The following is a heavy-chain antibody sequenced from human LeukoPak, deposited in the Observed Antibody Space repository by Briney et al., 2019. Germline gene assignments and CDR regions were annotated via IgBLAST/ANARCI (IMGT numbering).Heavy chain of an antibody. D-gene: IGHD3-22*01. CDR1: GGSISSHY. Sequence: KPSETLSLTCTVSGGSISSHYWSWIRQPPGKGLEWIGYIYYSGSTNYNPSLKSRVTISVDTSKNQFSLKLSSVTAADTAVYYYARDARGYDSSGYYSNWFDPWGQGTLVTVSS. V-gene: IGHV4-59*11. CDR2: IYYSGST. CDR3: ARDARGYDSSGYYSNWFDP. J-gene: IGHJ5*02.